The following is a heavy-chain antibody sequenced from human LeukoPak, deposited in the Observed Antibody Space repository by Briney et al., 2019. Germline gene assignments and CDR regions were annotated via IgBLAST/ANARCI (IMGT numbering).Heavy chain of an antibody. V-gene: IGHV3-30-3*01. CDR3: ARVKGYCSGGSCLDAFDI. J-gene: IGHJ3*02. D-gene: IGHD2-15*01. CDR2: MSYDGSNR. Sequence: GGSLRLSCAASGFTFSSYAMYWVRQAPGKGLEWVALMSYDGSNRYYADSVKGRFTISRDNSKNTLYLQMNSLRAEDTAVYYCARVKGYCSGGSCLDAFDIWGQGTMVTVSS. CDR1: GFTFSSYA.